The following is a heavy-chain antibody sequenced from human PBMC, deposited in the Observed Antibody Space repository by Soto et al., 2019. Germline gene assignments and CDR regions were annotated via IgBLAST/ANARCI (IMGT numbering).Heavy chain of an antibody. CDR1: GVTFSSYA. CDR2: ISGSGGST. V-gene: IGHV3-23*01. Sequence: GGSLRLSCAASGVTFSSYAMSWVRQAPGKGLEWVSAISGSGGSTYYADSVKGRLTISRDNSKNTLYLQMNSLRAEDTAVYYCAKEAPYYYDSSGYYFDAFDIWGQGTMVTVSS. CDR3: AKEAPYYYDSSGYYFDAFDI. J-gene: IGHJ3*02. D-gene: IGHD3-22*01.